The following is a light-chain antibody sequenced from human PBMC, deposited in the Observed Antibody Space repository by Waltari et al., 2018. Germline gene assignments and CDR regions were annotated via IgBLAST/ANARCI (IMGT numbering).Light chain of an antibody. J-gene: IGKJ4*01. CDR3: QQYDGEVVT. Sequence: EIVLTQSPGTLSLSPGERATLSCRASQSVTSLSLTWYQKKVGQAPRLLIYGTSSRATGIPDRFSGSGSGTEFTLTISRLEPEDFAVYYCQQYDGEVVTFGGGTKVEI. V-gene: IGKV3-20*01. CDR2: GTS. CDR1: QSVTSLS.